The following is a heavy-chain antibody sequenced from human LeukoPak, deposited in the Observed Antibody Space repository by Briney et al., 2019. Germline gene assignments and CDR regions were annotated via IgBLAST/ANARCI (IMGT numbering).Heavy chain of an antibody. CDR2: INPSGGST. J-gene: IGHJ4*02. D-gene: IGHD2/OR15-2a*01. V-gene: IGHV1-46*01. CDR1: GYTFTSYY. CDR3: ARDRAHFFFDY. Sequence: ASVKVSCKASGYTFTSYYMHWVRQAPGQGLEWMGIINPSGGSTSCAQKFQGRVTMTRDTSTSTVYMELSSLRSEDTAVYYCARDRAHFFFDYWGQGTLVTVSS.